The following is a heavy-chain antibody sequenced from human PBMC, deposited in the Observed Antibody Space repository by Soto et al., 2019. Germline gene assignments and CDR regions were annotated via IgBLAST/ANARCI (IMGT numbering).Heavy chain of an antibody. CDR3: AGIGEDVYYGMDV. D-gene: IGHD2-21*01. Sequence: SETLSLTCSVSCGSMRSYYWNWLRQPAGKGLEWIGRIYSRGDTNYNPSVKSRVTMSVDTSKNEFSLRLNSVTAADTAVYYCAGIGEDVYYGMDVWGQGTTVTSP. CDR1: CGSMRSYY. V-gene: IGHV4-4*07. CDR2: IYSRGDT. J-gene: IGHJ6*02.